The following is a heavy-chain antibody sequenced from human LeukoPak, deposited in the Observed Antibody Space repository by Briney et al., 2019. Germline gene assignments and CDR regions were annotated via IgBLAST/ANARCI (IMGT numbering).Heavy chain of an antibody. D-gene: IGHD6-19*01. CDR3: ASSGWQYYFDY. CDR2: INSDGSST. Sequence: GGSLRLSCAASGFTFSSYWMHWVRQAPGKGLVWVSRINSDGSSTSYADSVKGRFTNSRDNAKNTLYLQMNSLRAEDTAVYYCASSGWQYYFDYWGQGTLVTVSS. J-gene: IGHJ4*02. CDR1: GFTFSSYW. V-gene: IGHV3-74*01.